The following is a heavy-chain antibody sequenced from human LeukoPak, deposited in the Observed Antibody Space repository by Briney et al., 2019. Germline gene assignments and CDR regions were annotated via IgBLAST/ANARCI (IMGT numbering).Heavy chain of an antibody. CDR3: ARVPRVPAAIDWFDP. J-gene: IGHJ5*02. CDR2: INNNTGNP. Sequence: ASVKVSCKASGYTFTSYAMNWVRQAPGQGLEWMGWINNNTGNPTYAQGFTGRFVFSLDTSVSTAYLQISSLKAEDTAVYYCARVPRVPAAIDWFDPWGQGTLVTVSS. D-gene: IGHD2-2*01. V-gene: IGHV7-4-1*02. CDR1: GYTFTSYA.